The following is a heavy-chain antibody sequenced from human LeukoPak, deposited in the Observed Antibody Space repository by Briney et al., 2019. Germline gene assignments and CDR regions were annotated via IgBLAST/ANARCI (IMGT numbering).Heavy chain of an antibody. V-gene: IGHV3-7*01. CDR3: ARCRGPTLYYYYMDV. J-gene: IGHJ6*03. CDR2: IKQDGSEK. D-gene: IGHD2-15*01. CDR1: GFTFSSYW. Sequence: GGSLRLSCAASGFTFSSYWMSWVRQAPGKGLEWVANIKQDGSEKYYVDSVKGRFTISRDNAKNSLYLQMNSLRAEDTAVYYCARCRGPTLYYYYMDVWGKGTTVTVSS.